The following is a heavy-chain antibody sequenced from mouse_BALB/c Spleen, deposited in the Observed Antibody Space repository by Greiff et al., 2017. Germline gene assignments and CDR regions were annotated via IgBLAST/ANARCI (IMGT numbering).Heavy chain of an antibody. CDR3: GNWDVGFAY. CDR1: GFNIKDTY. J-gene: IGHJ3*01. CDR2: IDPANGNT. V-gene: IGHV14-3*02. Sequence: EVQLQQSGAELVKPGASVKLSCTASGFNIKDTYMHWVKQRPEQGLEWIGRIDPANGNTKYDPKFQGKATITADTSSNTAYLQLSSLTSEDTAVYYCGNWDVGFAYWGQGTLVTVSA. D-gene: IGHD4-1*01.